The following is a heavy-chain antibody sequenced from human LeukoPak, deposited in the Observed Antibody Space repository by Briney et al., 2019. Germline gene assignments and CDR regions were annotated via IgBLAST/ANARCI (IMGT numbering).Heavy chain of an antibody. V-gene: IGHV3-23*01. J-gene: IGHJ6*02. CDR1: GFIFSSCA. D-gene: IGHD3-16*02. Sequence: GGSLRLSCAASGFIFSSCAMRWVPQAPGKGLEWVSAISDSGGSTYYADSVKGRFTISRDSSRNTLYLQMNSLRAEDTAVYYCAKDRELSPGYGMDVWGQGTTVTVSS. CDR2: ISDSGGST. CDR3: AKDRELSPGYGMDV.